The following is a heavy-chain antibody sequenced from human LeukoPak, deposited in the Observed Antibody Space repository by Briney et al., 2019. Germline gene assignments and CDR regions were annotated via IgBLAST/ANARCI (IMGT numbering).Heavy chain of an antibody. V-gene: IGHV6-1*01. CDR3: ARRLTQYDCFDP. CDR1: GDSVSSNSVT. CDR2: TYYRSTWYN. J-gene: IGHJ5*02. Sequence: SQTLSLTCAISGDSVSSNSVTWNWIRQSPSRGLEWLGRTYYRSTWYNDYAVSVRGRITVNPDTSKNQFSLRLNSVTPEDTAVYYCARRLTQYDCFDPWGQGILVTVSS. D-gene: IGHD2-2*01.